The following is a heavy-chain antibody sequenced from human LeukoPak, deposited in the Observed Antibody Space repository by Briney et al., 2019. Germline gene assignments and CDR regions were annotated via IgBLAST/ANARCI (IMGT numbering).Heavy chain of an antibody. Sequence: SETLSLTCAVYGGSFSGYYWSWIRQPPGKGLEWIGEINHSGSTNYNPSLKSRVTISVDTSKNQFSLKRSSVSAADTAVYECARLKTYYCFWSGYYIRAPFDYWGQGTLVTVSS. CDR1: GGSFSGYY. CDR2: INHSGST. J-gene: IGHJ4*02. CDR3: ARLKTYYCFWSGYYIRAPFDY. V-gene: IGHV4-34*01. D-gene: IGHD3-3*01.